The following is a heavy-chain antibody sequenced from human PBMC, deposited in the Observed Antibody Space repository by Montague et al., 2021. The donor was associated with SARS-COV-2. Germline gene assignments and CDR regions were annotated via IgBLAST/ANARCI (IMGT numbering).Heavy chain of an antibody. Sequence: SETLSLTCAVYGGSFSGYYWNWIRQPPGKGLEWIGEINHSGSANYNPSLKRRVTISVDTSKNQFSLKLNSVTVADTAVYYCARLGEGVVPAPILGIGPFYSYFYMDVWGKGATVTVSS. V-gene: IGHV4-34*01. J-gene: IGHJ6*03. D-gene: IGHD2-2*02. CDR2: INHSGSA. CDR3: ARLGEGVVPAPILGIGPFYSYFYMDV. CDR1: GGSFSGYY.